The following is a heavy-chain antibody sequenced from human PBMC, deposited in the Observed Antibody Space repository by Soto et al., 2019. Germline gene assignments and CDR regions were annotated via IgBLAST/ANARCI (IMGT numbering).Heavy chain of an antibody. CDR2: IYYSGST. J-gene: IGHJ6*02. V-gene: IGHV4-30-4*01. D-gene: IGHD3-3*01. CDR1: GGSISSGDYY. CDR3: ARDPLLRFLEWFPPYGMDV. Sequence: QVQLQESGPGLVKPSQTLSLTCTVSGGSISSGDYYWSWIRQPPGKGLEWIGYIYYSGSTYYNPYLNSRVTITVDTSKNQFSLKLSSVTAADTAVYYCARDPLLRFLEWFPPYGMDVWGQGTTVTVSS.